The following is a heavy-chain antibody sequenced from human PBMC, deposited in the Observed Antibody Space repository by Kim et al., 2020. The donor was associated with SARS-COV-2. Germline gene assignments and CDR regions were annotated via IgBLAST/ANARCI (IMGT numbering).Heavy chain of an antibody. CDR3: ARSERLDTFDY. J-gene: IGHJ4*02. D-gene: IGHD1-1*01. Sequence: SETLSLTCTVSGGSISGYYWSWIRQPPGKGLEWIGYIHYTGSTNYNPSLKSRVIVSVDTSKNQFSLKLRSVTAADTAVYYCARSERLDTFDYWGQGTLVT. CDR2: IHYTGST. CDR1: GGSISGYY. V-gene: IGHV4-59*01.